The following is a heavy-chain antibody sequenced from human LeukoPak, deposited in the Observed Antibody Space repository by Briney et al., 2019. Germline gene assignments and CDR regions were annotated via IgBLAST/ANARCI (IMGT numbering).Heavy chain of an antibody. D-gene: IGHD5-18*01. CDR1: GGSISSSNW. J-gene: IGHJ4*02. V-gene: IGHV4-4*02. Sequence: PSGTLSLTCAVSGGSISSSNWWSWVRQPPGKELEWIGEIYHSGSTNYNPSLKSRVTISVDKSKNQFSLKLSSVTAADTAVYYCARSSYSYDLRYFDYWGQGTLVTVSS. CDR3: ARSSYSYDLRYFDY. CDR2: IYHSGST.